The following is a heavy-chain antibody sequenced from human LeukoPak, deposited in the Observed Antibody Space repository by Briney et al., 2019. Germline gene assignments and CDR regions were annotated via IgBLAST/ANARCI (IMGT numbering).Heavy chain of an antibody. Sequence: GGSLRLSCAASGFTFSGSAMHWVRQASGKGLEWVGRIRSKANSYATEYAASVKGRFTISRDDSKNTAYLQMNSLKTEDTAVYYCTRGYFDWLGDAFDIWGQGTMVTVSS. D-gene: IGHD3-9*01. CDR2: IRSKANSYAT. J-gene: IGHJ3*02. V-gene: IGHV3-73*01. CDR1: GFTFSGSA. CDR3: TRGYFDWLGDAFDI.